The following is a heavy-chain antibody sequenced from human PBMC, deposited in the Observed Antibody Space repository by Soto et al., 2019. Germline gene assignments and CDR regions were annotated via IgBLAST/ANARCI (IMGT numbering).Heavy chain of an antibody. CDR1: GSNFRNHG. J-gene: IGHJ6*02. CDR2: IKYDGSNK. CDR3: AKAMGGYYYDSSGYSSYYGMDV. V-gene: IGHV3-30*18. Sequence: VVPLRLSCEVSGSNFRNHGRTWVRQAPGKGLEWVADIKYDGSNKYYVDSVKGRFTISRDNSKNTLYLQMNSLRAEDTAVYYCAKAMGGYYYDSSGYSSYYGMDVWGQGPTVTVSS. D-gene: IGHD3-22*01.